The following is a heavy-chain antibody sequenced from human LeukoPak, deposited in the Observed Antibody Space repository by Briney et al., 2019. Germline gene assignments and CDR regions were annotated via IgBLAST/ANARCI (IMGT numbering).Heavy chain of an antibody. J-gene: IGHJ3*02. CDR1: GGSISSGGYS. Sequence: SETLSLTCAVSGGSISSGGYSWSWIRQPPGKGLEWIGYIYHSGSTYYNPSLKSRLTISVDRSKNQFSLKLSSVTAADTAVYYCARDNPLFRAFDIWGQGTMVTVSS. CDR3: ARDNPLFRAFDI. V-gene: IGHV4-30-2*01. D-gene: IGHD2-21*01. CDR2: IYHSGST.